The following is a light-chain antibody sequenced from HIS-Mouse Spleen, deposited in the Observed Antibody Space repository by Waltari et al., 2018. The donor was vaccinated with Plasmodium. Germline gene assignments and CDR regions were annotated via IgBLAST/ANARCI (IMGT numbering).Light chain of an antibody. J-gene: IGKJ3*01. CDR2: GAS. V-gene: IGKV3-15*01. CDR3: QQYNNWSFT. Sequence: EIVMTQSPATLSVSPGERATLPCRASQSCSSNLAWYQQTPGQAPRLLIYGASTRATGIPARFSGSGSGTEFTLTISSLQSEDFAVYYCQQYNNWSFTFGPGTKVDIK. CDR1: QSCSSN.